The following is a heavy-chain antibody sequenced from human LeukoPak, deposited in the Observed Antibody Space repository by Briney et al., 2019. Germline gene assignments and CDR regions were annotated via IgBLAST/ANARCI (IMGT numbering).Heavy chain of an antibody. CDR2: ISSSGRSI. CDR1: GFTFSSYE. Sequence: GGSLRLSCAASGFTFSSYEMNWVRQAPGKGLEWVSYISSSGRSIYYADSVKGRFTISRDNAKNSLYLQMNSLRAGDTAVYYCARDDSAWYAYWGPGTLVTVSS. V-gene: IGHV3-48*03. CDR3: ARDDSAWYAY. J-gene: IGHJ4*02. D-gene: IGHD6-19*01.